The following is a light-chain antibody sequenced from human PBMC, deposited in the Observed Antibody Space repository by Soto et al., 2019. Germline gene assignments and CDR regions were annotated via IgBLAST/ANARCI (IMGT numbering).Light chain of an antibody. Sequence: QSALTQPPPGSRAAGQRVTISCTGTSSNIGAGYEVHWYQQLPGSAPKLLIQRTTTRPSGVPDRFSGSRSGTSASLAITGLQADDEADYYCQSYDTTLSRVFGTGTKVTVL. CDR3: QSYDTTLSRV. J-gene: IGLJ1*01. CDR1: SSNIGAGYE. CDR2: RTT. V-gene: IGLV1-40*01.